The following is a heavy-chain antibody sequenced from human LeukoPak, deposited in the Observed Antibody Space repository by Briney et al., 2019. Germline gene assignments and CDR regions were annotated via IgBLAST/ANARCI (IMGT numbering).Heavy chain of an antibody. D-gene: IGHD3-22*01. CDR1: GYTFTFYY. CDR3: ARGADSSGYYLDYYGMDV. V-gene: IGHV1-2*02. Sequence: ASVKVSCNSSGYTFTFYYMHWGRQAPGQGLEWMGWINPNSGGTNYAPKFQGRVTMTRDTSISTAYMELSRLRSDDTAVYYCARGADSSGYYLDYYGMDVWGQGTTFTVSS. CDR2: INPNSGGT. J-gene: IGHJ6*02.